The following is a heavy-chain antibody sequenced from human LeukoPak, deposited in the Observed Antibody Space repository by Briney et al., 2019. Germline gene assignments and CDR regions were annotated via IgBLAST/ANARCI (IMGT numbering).Heavy chain of an antibody. Sequence: GGSLRLSCAASGFTFSSYDMSWVRQAPGKGLEWVSVISGSGGSSFYADSVKGRFTVSRDNSKNTLYLHMSSLRAEDTAVYYCAKIIVATVYYYYYGMDVWGQGTTVTVSS. CDR2: ISGSGGSS. CDR3: AKIIVATVYYYYYGMDV. D-gene: IGHD5-12*01. J-gene: IGHJ6*02. V-gene: IGHV3-23*01. CDR1: GFTFSSYD.